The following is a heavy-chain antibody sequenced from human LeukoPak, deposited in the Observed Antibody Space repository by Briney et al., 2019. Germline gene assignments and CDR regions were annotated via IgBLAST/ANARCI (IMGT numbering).Heavy chain of an antibody. J-gene: IGHJ3*02. V-gene: IGHV4-34*01. CDR3: ARNILDGYNWGAFDI. Sequence: SETLSLTCAVYGGSFSGYYWSWIRQSPGKGLEWIGENNHSGTTNYNPSLKSRVTISVDTSKNQFSLKLSSVTAADTAVYYCARNILDGYNWGAFDIWGQGTMVTVSS. CDR2: NNHSGTT. D-gene: IGHD5-24*01. CDR1: GGSFSGYY.